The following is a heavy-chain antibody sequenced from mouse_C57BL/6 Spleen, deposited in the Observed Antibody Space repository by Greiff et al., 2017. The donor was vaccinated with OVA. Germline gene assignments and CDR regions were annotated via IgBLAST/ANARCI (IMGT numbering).Heavy chain of an antibody. CDR2: ISSGGSYT. CDR3: AREDYYGSSYYFDY. J-gene: IGHJ2*01. CDR1: GFTFSSYG. Sequence: DVKLVESGGDLVKPGGSLTLSCAASGFTFSSYGMSWVRQTPDKRLEWVATISSGGSYTYYPDSVKGRFTISRDNAKNTLYLQMSSLKSEDTAMYYCAREDYYGSSYYFDYWGQGTTLTVSS. D-gene: IGHD1-1*01. V-gene: IGHV5-6*02.